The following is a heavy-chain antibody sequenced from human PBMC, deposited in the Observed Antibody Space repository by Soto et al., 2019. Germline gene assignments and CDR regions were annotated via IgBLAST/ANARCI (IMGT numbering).Heavy chain of an antibody. CDR3: AGEYGGARDLDQ. D-gene: IGHD1-26*01. J-gene: IGHJ4*02. CDR2: INPRADST. CDR1: GYTFTNYF. Sequence: EASVKVSCKTSGYTFTNYFIHWVRQAPGQGLEWMGIINPRADSTNYAQKFQGRVTVTRDTSTSTVYMELRSLRSEDTAVYFCAGEYGGARDLDQWGQGTLVTVSS. V-gene: IGHV1-46*01.